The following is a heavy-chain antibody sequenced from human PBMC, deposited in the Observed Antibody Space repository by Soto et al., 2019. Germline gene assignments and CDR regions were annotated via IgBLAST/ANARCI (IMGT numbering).Heavy chain of an antibody. D-gene: IGHD3-16*01. CDR2: ISFDGSQS. V-gene: IGHV3-30*03. CDR1: GLRFSSLG. J-gene: IGHJ3*02. CDR3: ARVGSRFVWNVKNDAFDI. Sequence: GVSLGPCFAASGLRFSSLGMHSVRQAPGKGLECVAGISFDGSQSYHVDSVKGRFTLSRDNAENTLYLQMNSLRPEDTAVYYCARVGSRFVWNVKNDAFDIWGPGTMVTVSS.